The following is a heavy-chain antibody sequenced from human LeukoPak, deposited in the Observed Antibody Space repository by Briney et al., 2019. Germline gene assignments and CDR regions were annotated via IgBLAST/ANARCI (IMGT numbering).Heavy chain of an antibody. CDR3: ARGVEIFYYFDY. CDR1: GGSFSGYY. CDR2: INHSGST. Sequence: SETLSLTCAAYGGSFSGYYWSWIRQPPGKGLEWIGEINHSGSTNYNPSLKSRVTISVDTSKNQFSLKLSSVTAANTAVYYCARGVEIFYYFDYWGQGTLVTVSS. V-gene: IGHV4-34*01. D-gene: IGHD5-24*01. J-gene: IGHJ4*02.